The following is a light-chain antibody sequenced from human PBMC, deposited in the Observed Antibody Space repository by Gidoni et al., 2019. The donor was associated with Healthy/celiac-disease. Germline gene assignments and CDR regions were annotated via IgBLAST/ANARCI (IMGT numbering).Light chain of an antibody. Sequence: EIVMTQSPATLSVSPGERATLSCRASQSVSSNLAWYQQKPGHAPRLLIYGASTRATGIPARFSCSVSGTEFTLTISSLQSEDFAVYSCQQYNNWPPWTFGQGTKVEIK. CDR2: GAS. CDR1: QSVSSN. V-gene: IGKV3-15*01. J-gene: IGKJ1*01. CDR3: QQYNNWPPWT.